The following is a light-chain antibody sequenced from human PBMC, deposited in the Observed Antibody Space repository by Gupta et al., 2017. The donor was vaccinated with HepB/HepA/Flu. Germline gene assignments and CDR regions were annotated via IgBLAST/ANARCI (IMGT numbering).Light chain of an antibody. V-gene: IGLV3-1*01. CDR1: KLGDKY. CDR3: QAWDSSTDVV. J-gene: IGLJ2*01. Sequence: SYELTQPPSVSVSPGQTASITCSGDKLGDKYACWYQQKPGQSPVLVIYQDSKRPSGIPERFSGSNSGNTAPLTISGTQAMDEADYYCQAWDSSTDVVFGGGTNLTVL. CDR2: QDS.